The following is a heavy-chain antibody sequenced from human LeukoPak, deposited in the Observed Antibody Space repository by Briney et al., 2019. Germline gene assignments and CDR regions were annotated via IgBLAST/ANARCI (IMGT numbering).Heavy chain of an antibody. CDR3: ARYRIAALARVFDY. Sequence: PSETLSLTCAVYGGSFSGYYWSWIRQPPGKGLEWIGEINHSGSTNYNPSLKSRVTISVDTSKNQFSLKLSSVTAADTAVYYFARYRIAALARVFDYWGQGTLGTVSS. CDR1: GGSFSGYY. CDR2: INHSGST. V-gene: IGHV4-34*01. J-gene: IGHJ4*02. D-gene: IGHD6-6*01.